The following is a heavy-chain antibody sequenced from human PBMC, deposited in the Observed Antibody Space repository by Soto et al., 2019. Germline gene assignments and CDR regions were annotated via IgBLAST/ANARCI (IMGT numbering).Heavy chain of an antibody. CDR2: ICTGGTT. J-gene: IGHJ6*02. CDR3: ARVGSKSFYYATDV. D-gene: IGHD4-4*01. CDR1: GASISSFC. V-gene: IGHV4-59*01. Sequence: QLQESGPGLVKPSETLSLTCTVSGASISSFCWTWIRQPPGQGLEWIGYICTGGTTKYNPSLKGRVTMSADTSKPQFSLKLTSVTAADTAVYFCARVGSKSFYYATDVWGQGTTVTVSS.